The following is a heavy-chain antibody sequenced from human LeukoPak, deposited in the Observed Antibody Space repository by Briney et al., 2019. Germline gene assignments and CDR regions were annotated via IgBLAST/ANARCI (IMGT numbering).Heavy chain of an antibody. V-gene: IGHV3-33*01. D-gene: IGHD3-22*01. CDR2: IWYDGSNK. CDR3: ARDYYDSSGYPLGY. J-gene: IGHJ4*02. CDR1: GFTFSSYG. Sequence: GGSLRLSCAASGFTFSSYGMHWVRQAPGKGLGWVAVIWYDGSNKYYADSVKGRFTISRDNSKNTLYLQMNSLRAEDTAVYYCARDYYDSSGYPLGYWGQGTLVTVSS.